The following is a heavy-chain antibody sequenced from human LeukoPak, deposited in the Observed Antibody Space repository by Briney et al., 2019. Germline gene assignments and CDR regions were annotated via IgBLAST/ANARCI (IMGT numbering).Heavy chain of an antibody. D-gene: IGHD1-26*01. Sequence: PGGSPRLSCAASGFTFSSYSMNWVRQAPGKGLEWVSSISSSSSYIYYADSVKGRFTISRDNAKNSLYLQMNSLRAEDTAVYYCARDRSSGTLDDAFDIWGQGTMVTVSS. J-gene: IGHJ3*02. V-gene: IGHV3-21*01. CDR3: ARDRSSGTLDDAFDI. CDR1: GFTFSSYS. CDR2: ISSSSSYI.